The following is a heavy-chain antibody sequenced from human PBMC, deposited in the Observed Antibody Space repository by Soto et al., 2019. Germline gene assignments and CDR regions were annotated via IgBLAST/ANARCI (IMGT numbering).Heavy chain of an antibody. V-gene: IGHV1-2*02. CDR3: AREGIEARIPSD. CDR2: INPNTGGT. Sequence: QVQVVQSGGEVKKPGASVKVSCKASGYTFTGFFLHWVRQAPGQGLEWLGWINPNTGGTNYAQDFQGRITMTRDTSISTAYLELTSLRSDDTAVYYCAREGIEARIPSDWGQGTLVTVSS. J-gene: IGHJ4*02. CDR1: GYTFTGFF. D-gene: IGHD6-6*01.